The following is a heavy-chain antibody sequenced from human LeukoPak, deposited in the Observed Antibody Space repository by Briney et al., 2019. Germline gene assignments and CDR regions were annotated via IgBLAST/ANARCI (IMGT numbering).Heavy chain of an antibody. Sequence: GGSLRLSCAASGFTFSSYWMHWVRQAPGKGLVWVSRINSDGSSTSYADSVKGRFTISRDNAKNTLYLQMNSLRAEDTAVYYCARACFWSGYYESWGQGTLVTVSS. D-gene: IGHD3-3*01. CDR2: INSDGSST. CDR1: GFTFSSYW. V-gene: IGHV3-74*01. J-gene: IGHJ5*02. CDR3: ARACFWSGYYES.